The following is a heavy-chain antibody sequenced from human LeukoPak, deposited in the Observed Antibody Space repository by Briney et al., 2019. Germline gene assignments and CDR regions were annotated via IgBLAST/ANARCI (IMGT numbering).Heavy chain of an antibody. D-gene: IGHD4-17*01. CDR3: ARDAVDGDYEYGMDV. Sequence: ASVKVSCKASGYTXTSYGISWVRQAPGQGLEWMGWISAYNGNTNYAQKLQGRVTMTTDTSTSTAYMELRSLRSDDTAVYYCARDAVDGDYEYGMDVWGQGTTVTVSS. J-gene: IGHJ6*02. CDR2: ISAYNGNT. V-gene: IGHV1-18*01. CDR1: GYTXTSYG.